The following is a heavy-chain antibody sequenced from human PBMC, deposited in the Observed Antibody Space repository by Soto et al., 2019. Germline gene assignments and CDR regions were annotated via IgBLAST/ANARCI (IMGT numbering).Heavy chain of an antibody. V-gene: IGHV6-1*01. Sequence: SQTLSLTCAISGDSVSRNSGTWNWIRQSPSRGLEWLGRTYYRSKWYNDYAESVKSRITINPDTSKNQFSLHLNSVTPEDTAVYYCTRGLYPWGQATMVTVSS. CDR2: TYYRSKWYN. J-gene: IGHJ3*01. CDR1: GDSVSRNSGT. CDR3: TRGLYP.